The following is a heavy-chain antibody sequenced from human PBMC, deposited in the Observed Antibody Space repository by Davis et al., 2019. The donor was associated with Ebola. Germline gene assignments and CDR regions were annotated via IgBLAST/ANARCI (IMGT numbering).Heavy chain of an antibody. V-gene: IGHV1-46*01. D-gene: IGHD4-17*01. CDR1: GYTFTSYY. Sequence: AASVQVSCKASGYTFTSYYMHWVRQAPGQGLEWMGIINPSGGSTNYAQKLQGRVTMTTDTSTSTAYMELRSLRSDDTAVYYCARDLTRGLRCLGYWGQGTLVTVSS. J-gene: IGHJ4*02. CDR3: ARDLTRGLRCLGY. CDR2: INPSGGST.